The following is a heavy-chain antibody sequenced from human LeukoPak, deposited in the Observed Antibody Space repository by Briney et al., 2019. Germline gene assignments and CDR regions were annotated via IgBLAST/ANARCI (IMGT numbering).Heavy chain of an antibody. CDR3: TPDLRGSAWSLDD. Sequence: GGSLRLSCTASGFTFSNYALGWVRQAPGKGLEWVSLISGSGGGTYSADSVKGRFTISRDNSKNTLYLQMDGLRAEDTAIYYCTPDLRGSAWSLDDWGQGTLVTVSS. J-gene: IGHJ4*02. D-gene: IGHD6-13*01. CDR2: ISGSGGGT. V-gene: IGHV3-23*01. CDR1: GFTFSNYA.